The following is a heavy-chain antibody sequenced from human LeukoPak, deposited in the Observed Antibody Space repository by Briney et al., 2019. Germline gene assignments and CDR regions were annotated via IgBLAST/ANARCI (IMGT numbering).Heavy chain of an antibody. CDR1: GGSFSGYY. V-gene: IGHV4-34*01. CDR2: INHSGST. Sequence: SETLSLTCAVYGGSFSGYYWSWIRQPPGKGLEWIGEINHSGSTNYNPSLKSRVTISVDTSKNQFSLRLSSVTAADTAVYYCASQGGYCSGGSCYGGYYYYSMDVWGQGTTVTVSS. CDR3: ASQGGYCSGGSCYGGYYYYSMDV. J-gene: IGHJ6*02. D-gene: IGHD2-15*01.